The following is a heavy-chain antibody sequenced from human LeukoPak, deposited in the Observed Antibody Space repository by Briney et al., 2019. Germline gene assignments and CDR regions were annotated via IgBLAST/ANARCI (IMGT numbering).Heavy chain of an antibody. D-gene: IGHD3-3*01. Sequence: GGSLRLSCAASGFTFGHYAMSWVRQAPGKGLEWVSAISGSGGSTYYADSVKGRFTISRDNSKNTLYLQMNSLRAEDTAVYYCASATIFGVVNSFDYWGQGTLVTVSS. J-gene: IGHJ4*02. V-gene: IGHV3-23*01. CDR3: ASATIFGVVNSFDY. CDR2: ISGSGGST. CDR1: GFTFGHYA.